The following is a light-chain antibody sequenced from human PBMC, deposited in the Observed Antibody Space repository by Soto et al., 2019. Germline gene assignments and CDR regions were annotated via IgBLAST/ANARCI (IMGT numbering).Light chain of an antibody. CDR2: AAS. CDR1: QGISSY. J-gene: IGKJ1*01. V-gene: IGKV1-8*01. Sequence: AIQMTQSPSSLSASTGDRVTITCRASQGISSYVAWYQQKPGKAPKLLIYAASTLQSGVPSRFSGSGSGTDVTITISCLQSEDFATYYCQQYYSYPRTFGQGTKVEIK. CDR3: QQYYSYPRT.